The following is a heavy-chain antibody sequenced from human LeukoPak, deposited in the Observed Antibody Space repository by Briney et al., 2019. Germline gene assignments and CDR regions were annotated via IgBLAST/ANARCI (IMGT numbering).Heavy chain of an antibody. CDR2: ISGSGGST. J-gene: IGHJ3*02. V-gene: IGHV3-23*01. Sequence: GGSLRLSCAASGFTFSSYAMSWVRQAPGKGLEWVSAISGSGGSTYYADSVKGRFTISRDNSKNTLYLQMNSLRAEDTAVYYCANHYCGGDCIQWSELGYDAFDIWGQGTMVTVSS. D-gene: IGHD2-21*02. CDR3: ANHYCGGDCIQWSELGYDAFDI. CDR1: GFTFSSYA.